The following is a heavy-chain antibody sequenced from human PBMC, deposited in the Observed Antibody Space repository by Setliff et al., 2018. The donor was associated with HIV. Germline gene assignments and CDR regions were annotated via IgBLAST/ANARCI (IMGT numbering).Heavy chain of an antibody. Sequence: GGSLRLSCRASAFTFSDYWMTWVRQAPGRGLEWVANIKDDGSEKNYLDSVKGRFTISRDNAKNSLYLQMNSLRAEDTAVYYCARDDYMLYSYYYGMDVWGQGTTVTVSS. CDR3: ARDDYMLYSYYYGMDV. CDR1: AFTFSDYW. D-gene: IGHD4-4*01. J-gene: IGHJ6*02. CDR2: IKDDGSEK. V-gene: IGHV3-7*01.